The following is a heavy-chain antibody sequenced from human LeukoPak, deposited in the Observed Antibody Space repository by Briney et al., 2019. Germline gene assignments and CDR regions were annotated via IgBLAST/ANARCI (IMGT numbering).Heavy chain of an antibody. V-gene: IGHV1-69*06. CDR1: GGTFSSYA. D-gene: IGHD3-10*01. Sequence: ASVKVSCKASGGTFSSYAISWVRQAPGQGLEWRGGIIPIFGTANYAQKFQGRVTITADKSTSTAYMELSSLRSEDTAVYYCARSITMVRGVINAAFDIWGQGTMVTVSS. J-gene: IGHJ3*02. CDR2: IIPIFGTA. CDR3: ARSITMVRGVINAAFDI.